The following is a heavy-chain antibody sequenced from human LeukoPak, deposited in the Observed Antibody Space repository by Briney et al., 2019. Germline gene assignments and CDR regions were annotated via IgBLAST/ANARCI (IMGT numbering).Heavy chain of an antibody. CDR3: ARVGGFEYSGSYHFDY. CDR1: GGSISSSSYY. J-gene: IGHJ4*02. Sequence: SETLSLTCTVSGGSISSSSYYWGWIRQPPGMGLEWIGSVYYSGTTYYNPSLKSRVTISVDTSKNQFSLKLSSVTAADTAVYYCARVGGFEYSGSYHFDYWGQGTLVTVSS. D-gene: IGHD1-26*01. CDR2: VYYSGTT. V-gene: IGHV4-39*07.